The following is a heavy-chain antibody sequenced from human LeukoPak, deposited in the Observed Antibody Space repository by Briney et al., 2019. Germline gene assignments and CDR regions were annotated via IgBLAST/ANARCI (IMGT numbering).Heavy chain of an antibody. CDR1: GFTFSTSW. Sequence: GGSLRLSCVASGFTFSTSWMSWVRQAPGKGLEWVANIKEDGSEKYYVDSVKGRFTISRDNAENSLYLQMNSLRAEDTAVYYCARHRGLDFWGQGTLVTVSS. CDR3: ARHRGLDF. V-gene: IGHV3-7*01. J-gene: IGHJ4*02. CDR2: IKEDGSEK. D-gene: IGHD5-12*01.